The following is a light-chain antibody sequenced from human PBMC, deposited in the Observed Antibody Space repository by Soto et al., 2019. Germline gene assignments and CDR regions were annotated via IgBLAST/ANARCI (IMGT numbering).Light chain of an antibody. CDR1: SSNIGSEY. Sequence: QSVLTQPPSASGTPGQRVTISCSGSSSNIGSEYVVWYQHLPGKAPKLLIYRNNQRPSGVPDRFAGSKSGTSASLAISGLRSEDEADYYCAARDDSLSGHWVFGGGTKVTVL. CDR2: RNN. CDR3: AARDDSLSGHWV. V-gene: IGLV1-47*01. J-gene: IGLJ3*02.